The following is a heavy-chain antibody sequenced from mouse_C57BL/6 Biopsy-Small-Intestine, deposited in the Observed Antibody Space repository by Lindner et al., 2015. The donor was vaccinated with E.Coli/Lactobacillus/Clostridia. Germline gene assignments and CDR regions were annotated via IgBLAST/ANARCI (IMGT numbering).Heavy chain of an antibody. J-gene: IGHJ1*03. D-gene: IGHD1-1*01. V-gene: IGHV1-81*01. CDR2: IYPRSGNT. CDR1: GYTFTSYG. Sequence: VQLQESGAELARPGASVKLSCKASGYTFTSYGISWVKQRTGQGLEWIGEIYPRSGNTYYNEKFKGKATLTADKSSSTAYMELRSLTSEDSAVYFCGRYYSDWYFDVWGTGTTVTVSS. CDR3: GRYYSDWYFDV.